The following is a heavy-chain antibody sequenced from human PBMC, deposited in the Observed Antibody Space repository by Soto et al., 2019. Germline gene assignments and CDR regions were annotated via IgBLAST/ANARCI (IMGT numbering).Heavy chain of an antibody. D-gene: IGHD6-6*01. J-gene: IGHJ4*02. CDR3: AHLTTLISARHLGS. CDR1: GFSFNKPSVG. V-gene: IGHV2-5*01. Sequence: QITLKESGPSLVKPTQTLTLTCTFSGFSFNKPSVGVAWIRQPPVQALDWLALLYWNDDKRFSSSLKSMLFIANDTSKKQVLLTVTDTDPADTATYCFAHLTTLISARHLGSRGPGDLLTGSS. CDR2: LYWNDDK.